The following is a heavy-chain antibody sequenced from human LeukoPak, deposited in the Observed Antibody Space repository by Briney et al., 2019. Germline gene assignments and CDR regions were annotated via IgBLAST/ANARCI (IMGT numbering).Heavy chain of an antibody. CDR3: ARLVGATGY. D-gene: IGHD1-26*01. J-gene: IGHJ4*02. Sequence: TGGSLRLSCAASGFTFSSYAMSWVRQAPGKGLEWVSAISGSGGSTNYADSVKGRFTISRDNAKNSLYLQMNSLRAEDTAVYYCARLVGATGYWGQGTLVTVSS. V-gene: IGHV3-23*01. CDR1: GFTFSSYA. CDR2: ISGSGGST.